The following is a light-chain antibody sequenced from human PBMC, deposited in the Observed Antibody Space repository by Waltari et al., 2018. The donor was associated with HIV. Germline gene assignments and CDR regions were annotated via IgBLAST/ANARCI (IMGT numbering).Light chain of an antibody. CDR2: AAS. Sequence: DIQMTQSPSSLSASVGDRVSITCRASQSISSYLNWYQQKPGKPPKLLIYAASSLQSGVPSRFSGSGSGTDFTLTISSLQPEDFATYYCQQSYSTHTFGQGTKLELK. J-gene: IGKJ2*01. V-gene: IGKV1-39*01. CDR1: QSISSY. CDR3: QQSYSTHT.